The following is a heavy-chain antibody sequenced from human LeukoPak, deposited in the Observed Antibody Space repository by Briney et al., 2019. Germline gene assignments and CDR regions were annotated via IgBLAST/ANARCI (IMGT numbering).Heavy chain of an antibody. Sequence: SETLSLTCTVSGGSISSYYWSWIRQPPGKGLEWIGYIYYSGSTNYNPSLKSRVTIPVDTSKNQFSLKLSSVTAADTAVYYCAREDTAMGYFDYWGQGTLVTVSS. V-gene: IGHV4-59*01. CDR2: IYYSGST. J-gene: IGHJ4*02. CDR3: AREDTAMGYFDY. D-gene: IGHD5-18*01. CDR1: GGSISSYY.